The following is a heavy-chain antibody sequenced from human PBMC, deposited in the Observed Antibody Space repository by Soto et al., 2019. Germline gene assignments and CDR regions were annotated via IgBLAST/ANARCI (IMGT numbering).Heavy chain of an antibody. V-gene: IGHV4-59*01. J-gene: IGHJ5*02. CDR1: VGSISTYY. CDR2: IHHSGSA. Sequence: SETLSVTCTVSVGSISTYYWSWIRQPPGKGLEWIGYIHHSGSANYNPSLKSRVNLSVDTSKNQFSLKLTSVTAADTAVYYCATNVHGISWFFSWFDTWGQGALVT. CDR3: ATNVHGISWFFSWFDT. D-gene: IGHD6-13*01.